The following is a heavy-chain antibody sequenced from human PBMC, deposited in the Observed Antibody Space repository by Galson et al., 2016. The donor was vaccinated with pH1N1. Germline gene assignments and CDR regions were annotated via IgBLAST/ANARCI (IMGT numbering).Heavy chain of an antibody. V-gene: IGHV5-51*01. CDR2: IYPGDSDT. J-gene: IGHJ5*02. CDR1: GYSFTTYW. D-gene: IGHD6-13*01. CDR3: ARREGVAAAGSFDR. Sequence: QSGAEVKKPGESLKISCKGSGYSFTTYWIGWVRQMPGKGLEWMGTIYPGDSDTRYSPSFEGPGTMSAQQSISPAYLHWGSLKASDTAMYYCARREGVAAAGSFDRWGQGTLLIVSS.